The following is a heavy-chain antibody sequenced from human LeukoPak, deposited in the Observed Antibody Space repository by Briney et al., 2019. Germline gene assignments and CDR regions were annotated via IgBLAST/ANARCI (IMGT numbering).Heavy chain of an antibody. V-gene: IGHV1-2*02. CDR1: GYTFTGYY. D-gene: IGHD2-21*02. CDR3: ARGGDCYSSENDAFDI. CDR2: INPNSGGT. J-gene: IGHJ3*02. Sequence: GASVKVSCKASGYTFTGYYMHWVRQVPGQGLEWMGWINPNSGGTNYAQKFQGRVTMTRDTSISTAYMELSRLRSDDTAVYYCARGGDCYSSENDAFDIWGQGTMVTVSS.